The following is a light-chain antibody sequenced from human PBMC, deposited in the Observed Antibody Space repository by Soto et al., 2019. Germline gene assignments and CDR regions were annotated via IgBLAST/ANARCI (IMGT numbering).Light chain of an antibody. Sequence: DIQMTQPPSSLSAPVGDRATITSRAVKGVSAYLLWYQQRQGRAPKLLIYAASNLLSGVPSRFSGSGSGTNFTLTISSLQPEDFATYYCQQSYRTPHTFGQGTKLETK. V-gene: IGKV1-39*01. CDR3: QQSYRTPHT. J-gene: IGKJ2*01. CDR1: KGVSAY. CDR2: AAS.